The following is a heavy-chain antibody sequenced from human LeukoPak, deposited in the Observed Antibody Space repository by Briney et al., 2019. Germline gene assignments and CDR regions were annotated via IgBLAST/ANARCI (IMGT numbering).Heavy chain of an antibody. D-gene: IGHD6-13*01. V-gene: IGHV5-51*01. CDR3: ARHQKREIAAAGLDY. CDR2: IYPGDSDT. J-gene: IGHJ4*02. CDR1: GYSFINYW. Sequence: GESLKISCWGSGYSFINYWIGWVRQMPGKGLEWMGIIYPGDSDTRYSPSFQGQVTISADKSISTAYLQWSSLKALDTAMYYCARHQKREIAAAGLDYWGQGTLVTVSS.